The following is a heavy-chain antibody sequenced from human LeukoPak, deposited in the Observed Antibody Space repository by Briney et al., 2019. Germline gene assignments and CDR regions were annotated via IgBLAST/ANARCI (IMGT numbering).Heavy chain of an antibody. CDR1: GFTFSNYW. CDR2: IKQDGSVN. V-gene: IGHV3-7*05. Sequence: PGGSLRLSCAASGFTFSNYWMIWVRQAPGKGLEWVANIKQDGSVNRYADSVRGRFTISRDNAQTSLYLQMNSLRAEDTAVYYCARASNPWLQLTWGQGTLVTVSS. J-gene: IGHJ5*02. CDR3: ARASNPWLQLT. D-gene: IGHD5-24*01.